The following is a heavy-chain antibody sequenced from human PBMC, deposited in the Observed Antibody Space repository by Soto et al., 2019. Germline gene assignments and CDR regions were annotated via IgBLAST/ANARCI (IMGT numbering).Heavy chain of an antibody. CDR3: ARRGISHDAFDI. CDR2: IYYSGST. V-gene: IGHV4-59*08. Sequence: SETLSLTCTFSGGTISSYYWSLFRKHPRKGLEWIGYIYYSGSTNYHPSLKSRVTISVDTSKNQFSLKLSSVTAAYTAVYYCARRGISHDAFDIWGQGTMVTVSS. J-gene: IGHJ3*02. D-gene: IGHD1-1*01. CDR1: GGTISSYY.